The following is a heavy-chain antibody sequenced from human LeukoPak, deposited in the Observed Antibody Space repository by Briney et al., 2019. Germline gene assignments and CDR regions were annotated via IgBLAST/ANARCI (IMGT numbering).Heavy chain of an antibody. CDR1: NYTLSNYG. D-gene: IGHD3-22*01. J-gene: IGHJ4*02. CDR2: ISADNGNT. CDR3: ASATLYVSSNYYDSSGYYPPDY. V-gene: IGHV1-18*01. Sequence: SVKVSCKASNYTLSNYGITWVRQAPGHGLEWMGWISADNGNTHYAQKIQGRVTMTTDTSTSTAYMELRSLRSDDTAVYYCASATLYVSSNYYDSSGYYPPDYWGQGTLVTVSS.